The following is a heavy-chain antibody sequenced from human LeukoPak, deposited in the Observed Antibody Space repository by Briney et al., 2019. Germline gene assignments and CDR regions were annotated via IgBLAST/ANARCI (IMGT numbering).Heavy chain of an antibody. Sequence: SETLSLTCAVYGGSFSGYYWSWIRQPPGKGREWIGEINHSGSTNYNPSLKSRVTISVDTSKNQFSLKLSSVTAADTAVYYCARVGDIVVVVAATGPYYFDYWGQGTLVTVSS. CDR3: ARVGDIVVVVAATGPYYFDY. CDR1: GGSFSGYY. D-gene: IGHD2-15*01. CDR2: INHSGST. J-gene: IGHJ4*02. V-gene: IGHV4-34*01.